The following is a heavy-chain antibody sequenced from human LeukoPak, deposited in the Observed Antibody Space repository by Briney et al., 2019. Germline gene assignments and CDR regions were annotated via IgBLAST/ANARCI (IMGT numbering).Heavy chain of an antibody. V-gene: IGHV3-74*01. CDR2: IDSEGSST. J-gene: IGHJ4*02. CDR3: ARNLTGQPDF. CDR1: GFPFSSYW. Sequence: GGSLLLSCAASGFPFSSYWMHWVRQAPGKGLLWVSRIDSEGSSTRYADSVKGRFTISRDNAKNTLFLQMNSLRVDDTAVYYCARNLTGQPDFWGQGTLVTVSS. D-gene: IGHD7-27*01.